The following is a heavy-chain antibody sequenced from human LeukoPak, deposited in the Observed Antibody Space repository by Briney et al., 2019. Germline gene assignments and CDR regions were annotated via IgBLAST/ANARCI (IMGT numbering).Heavy chain of an antibody. Sequence: GASVKVSCKASGYTFTGYHMHWVRQAPGQGLEWMGWINPNSGDTNYAQKFQGRVTMTRDTSISTAYMELSRLRSDDTAVYYCARDYCSSTSCLFDYWGQGTLVTVSS. CDR2: INPNSGDT. D-gene: IGHD2-2*01. V-gene: IGHV1-2*02. CDR3: ARDYCSSTSCLFDY. CDR1: GYTFTGYH. J-gene: IGHJ4*02.